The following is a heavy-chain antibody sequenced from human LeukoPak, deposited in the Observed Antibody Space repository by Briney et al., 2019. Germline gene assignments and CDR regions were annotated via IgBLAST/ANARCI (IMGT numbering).Heavy chain of an antibody. J-gene: IGHJ3*02. V-gene: IGHV4-34*01. CDR3: AGTTYYEFWSGSPGAFDI. CDR1: GGSFSGYY. CDR2: INHRGST. Sequence: PSETLSLTCGVYGGSFSGYYWTWIRQPPGKGLEWIGEINHRGSTNYNPSLKSRVTISVDTSKNEFSLNLDSVTAADTAVYYCAGTTYYEFWSGSPGAFDIWGQGSRVTVSS. D-gene: IGHD3-3*01.